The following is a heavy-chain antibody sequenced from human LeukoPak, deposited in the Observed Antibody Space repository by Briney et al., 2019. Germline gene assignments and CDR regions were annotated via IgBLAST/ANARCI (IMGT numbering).Heavy chain of an antibody. J-gene: IGHJ2*01. D-gene: IGHD2-2*01. Sequence: SETLPLTCTVSGGSLSSYYWSWIRQPAGKGLEWIGRIYTSGSANYNPSLKSRVTMSVDTSKSQFSPKLSSVTAADTAVYYCARDRTVVPAANYWYFDLWGRGTLVTVSS. CDR1: GGSLSSYY. CDR2: IYTSGSA. CDR3: ARDRTVVPAANYWYFDL. V-gene: IGHV4-4*07.